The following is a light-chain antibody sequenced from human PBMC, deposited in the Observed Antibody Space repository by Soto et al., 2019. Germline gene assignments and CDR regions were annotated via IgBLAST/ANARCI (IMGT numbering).Light chain of an antibody. Sequence: EIVMTQSPATLSVSPGERATLSCRASQGVSSNLAGYQQKPGQAPRLLIYGESTRATGIPARFSGSGSGTEFTLTISSLQSEDFAVYYCQQYNNWPPPFTFGPGTKVDIK. CDR3: QQYNNWPPPFT. CDR1: QGVSSN. J-gene: IGKJ3*01. CDR2: GES. V-gene: IGKV3-15*01.